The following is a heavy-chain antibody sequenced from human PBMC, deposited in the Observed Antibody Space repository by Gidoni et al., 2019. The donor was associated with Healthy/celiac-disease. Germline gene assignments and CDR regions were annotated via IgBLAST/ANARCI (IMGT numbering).Heavy chain of an antibody. CDR2: IWYDGSNK. D-gene: IGHD5-12*01. J-gene: IGHJ2*01. CDR1: GFAFSSYG. CDR3: ASSWLQLAGWRDWYFDL. Sequence: VQLVESGGGVVQPGRSLRLSCAASGFAFSSYGMHWVRQAPGKGLEWVAVIWYDGSNKYYAASVKGRFTISRDNSKNTLYLQMNSLRAEDTAVYYCASSWLQLAGWRDWYFDLWGRGTLVTVSS. V-gene: IGHV3-33*01.